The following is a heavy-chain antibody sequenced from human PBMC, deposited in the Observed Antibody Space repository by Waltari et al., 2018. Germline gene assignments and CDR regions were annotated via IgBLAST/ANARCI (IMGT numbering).Heavy chain of an antibody. CDR2: IYHSGST. V-gene: IGHV4-38-2*01. D-gene: IGHD3-10*01. CDR1: GYSISSGYY. CDR3: ASAALGTSGGFDP. Sequence: QVQLQESGPGLVKPSETLSLTCAVSGYSISSGYYWGWIRQPPGKGLEWIGNIYHSGSTNYNPSLKSRVTISVDKSKNQFSLKLSSVTAADTAVYYCASAALGTSGGFDPWGQGTLVTVSS. J-gene: IGHJ5*02.